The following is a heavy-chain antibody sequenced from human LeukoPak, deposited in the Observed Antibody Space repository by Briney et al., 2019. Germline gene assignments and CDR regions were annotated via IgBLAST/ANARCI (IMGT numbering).Heavy chain of an antibody. J-gene: IGHJ4*02. CDR1: GFTFSSYS. D-gene: IGHD5-18*01. CDR3: AGGTTWIQLWSFDY. CDR2: ISSSSSYI. V-gene: IGHV3-21*01. Sequence: GGSLRLSCAASGFTFSSYSMNWVRQAPGKGLEWVLSISSSSSYIYYADPVKGRFTISRDNAKNSLYLQMNSLRAEDTAVYYCAGGTTWIQLWSFDYWGQGTLVTVSS.